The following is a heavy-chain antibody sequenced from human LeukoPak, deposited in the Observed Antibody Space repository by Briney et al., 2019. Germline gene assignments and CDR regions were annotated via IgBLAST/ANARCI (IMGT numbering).Heavy chain of an antibody. D-gene: IGHD3-10*01. CDR1: GFTFDDYA. CDR3: AKDSGPILLWFGG. V-gene: IGHV3-9*01. J-gene: IGHJ4*02. Sequence: GGSLRLSCAASGFTFDDYAMHWVRQAPGKGLEWVSGISWNSGSIGYADSVKGRFTISRDNAKNSLYLQMNSLRAEDTALYYCAKDSGPILLWFGGWGQGTLVTVSS. CDR2: ISWNSGSI.